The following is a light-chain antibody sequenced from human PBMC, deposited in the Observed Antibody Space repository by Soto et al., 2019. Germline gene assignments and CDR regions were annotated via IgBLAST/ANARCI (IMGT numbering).Light chain of an antibody. V-gene: IGKV3-15*01. CDR3: QQYNNWPPLLT. CDR2: GAS. CDR1: QSVSSN. Sequence: EIVMTQSPATLSVSPGERATLSCRASQSVSSNLAWYQQKPGQAPRLLIYGASTRATGIPARFSGSGSGTEFTLTTSSLRSEDFAVYYCQQYNNWPPLLTFGGGTKVEIK. J-gene: IGKJ4*01.